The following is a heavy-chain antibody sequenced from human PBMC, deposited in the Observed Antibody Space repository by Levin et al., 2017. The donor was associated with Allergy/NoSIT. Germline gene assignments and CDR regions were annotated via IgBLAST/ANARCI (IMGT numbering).Heavy chain of an antibody. CDR3: ARELSPDRDGYNLYY. D-gene: IGHD5-24*01. J-gene: IGHJ4*02. CDR1: GYTFTSYY. CDR2: INPSGGST. V-gene: IGHV1-46*01. Sequence: ASVKVSCKASGYTFTSYYMHWVRQAPGQGLEWMGIINPSGGSTNYAQNFQGRVTMTRDTSSSTVYMELSSLRSEDTAVYYCARELSPDRDGYNLYYWGQGTLVTASS.